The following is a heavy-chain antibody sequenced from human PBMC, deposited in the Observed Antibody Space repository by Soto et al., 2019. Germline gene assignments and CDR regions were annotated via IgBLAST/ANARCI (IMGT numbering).Heavy chain of an antibody. CDR1: GYRFETYA. J-gene: IGHJ6*02. CDR3: ARGHGVIIGAMDV. CDR2: ISAYNIDT. D-gene: IGHD3-3*01. Sequence: QVQLVQSGAEVKKPGASVKVSCKSSGYRFETYAMSWVRQAPGQGLEWMGWISAYNIDTDYAQKFQDRVTMTTDTSTGTAYMELRSLRSDDTAVYYCARGHGVIIGAMDVWGQGTTVTVSS. V-gene: IGHV1-18*01.